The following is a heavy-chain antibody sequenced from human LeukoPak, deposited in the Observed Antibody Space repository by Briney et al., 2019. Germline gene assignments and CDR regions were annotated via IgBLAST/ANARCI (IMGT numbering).Heavy chain of an antibody. D-gene: IGHD5-24*01. J-gene: IGHJ4*02. Sequence: GESLKISCKGSGYSFTSYWIGWVRQMPGKGLEWMGIIFPGDSDTRYSPPFQGQVTISSDKSISTAYLQWSSLKASDTAMYYCARQIDGYNSGFDYWGQGTLVTVSS. CDR2: IFPGDSDT. CDR3: ARQIDGYNSGFDY. V-gene: IGHV5-51*01. CDR1: GYSFTSYW.